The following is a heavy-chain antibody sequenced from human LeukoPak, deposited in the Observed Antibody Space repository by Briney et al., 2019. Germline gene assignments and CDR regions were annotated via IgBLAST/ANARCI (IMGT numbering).Heavy chain of an antibody. V-gene: IGHV3-7*01. Sequence: GGSLRLSCAASGFTFSIYWMSWVRQAPGKGLEWVANIKQDGSEKYYVDSVRGRFTISRDNAKNSLYLQMNSLRAEDTAVYYCAKDPRSAAAGGNWFDPWGQGTLVTVSS. CDR3: AKDPRSAAAGGNWFDP. J-gene: IGHJ5*02. CDR2: IKQDGSEK. D-gene: IGHD6-13*01. CDR1: GFTFSIYW.